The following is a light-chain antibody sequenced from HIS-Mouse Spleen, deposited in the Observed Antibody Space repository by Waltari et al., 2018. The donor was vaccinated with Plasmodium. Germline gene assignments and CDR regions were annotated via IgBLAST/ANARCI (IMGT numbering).Light chain of an antibody. CDR3: QQYYSYPYT. CDR1: QGISSY. CDR2: AAS. J-gene: IGKJ2*01. V-gene: IGKV1-8*01. Sequence: AIRMTQSPSSFSASTGDRVTITCRASQGISSYLALYQQKPGKAPKLLIYAASPLQSGVQSRFSGSGSGTDVTLTISCLQSEEFATYYCQQYYSYPYTLGQGTKLEIK.